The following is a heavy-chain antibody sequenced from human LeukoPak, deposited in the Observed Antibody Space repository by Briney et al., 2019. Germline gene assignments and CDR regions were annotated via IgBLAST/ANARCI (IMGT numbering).Heavy chain of an antibody. J-gene: IGHJ3*02. D-gene: IGHD3-16*02. CDR2: INHSGST. V-gene: IGHV4-34*01. CDR3: ARGPLSLSSPPPAFDI. CDR1: GGSFSGYY. Sequence: SETLSLTCAVYGGSFSGYYWSWIRQPPGKGLEWIGEINHSGSTNYNPSLKSRVTISADTSKNQFSLKLSSVTAADTAVYYCARGPLSLSSPPPAFDIWGQGTMVTVSS.